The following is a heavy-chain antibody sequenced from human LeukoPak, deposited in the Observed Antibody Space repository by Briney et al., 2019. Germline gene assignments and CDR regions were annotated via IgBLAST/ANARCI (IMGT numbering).Heavy chain of an antibody. V-gene: IGHV4-34*01. CDR3: ARHVRPITMVRGVIIRGFDY. CDR1: GGSFSGYY. CDR2: INHSGST. D-gene: IGHD3-10*01. Sequence: SETLSLTCAVYGGSFSGYYWSWIRQPPGKGLEWIGEINHSGSTNYNPSLKSRVTISVDTSKNQFSLKLSSVTAADTAVYYCARHVRPITMVRGVIIRGFDYWGQGTLVTVSS. J-gene: IGHJ4*02.